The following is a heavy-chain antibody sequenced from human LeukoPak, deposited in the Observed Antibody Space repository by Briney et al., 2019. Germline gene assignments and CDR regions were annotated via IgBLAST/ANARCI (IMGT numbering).Heavy chain of an antibody. CDR3: ARDYGDYYYYYMDV. D-gene: IGHD4-17*01. Sequence: GGSLRLSCAASGFTFSSYEMNWVRQAPGKGLEWVSYISSSGSTVYYADSVKGRFTISRDNAKNSLYLQMNSLRAEDTAVYYCARDYGDYYYYYMDVWGKGTTVTVSS. J-gene: IGHJ6*03. CDR2: ISSSGSTV. CDR1: GFTFSSYE. V-gene: IGHV3-48*03.